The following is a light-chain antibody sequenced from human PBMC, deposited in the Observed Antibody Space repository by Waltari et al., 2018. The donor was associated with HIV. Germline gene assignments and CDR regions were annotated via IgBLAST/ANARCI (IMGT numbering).Light chain of an antibody. CDR2: HND. J-gene: IGLJ1*01. Sequence: FMLTQPHSVSDSPGKTIRASCARPSGTIAPNYVQWYHHRPGALPTIILFHNDQRPSGVPVRFSGSINSSSNSASLIISELQSEDEADYFCQSYDANSRVFGSGTKVTVL. V-gene: IGLV6-57*01. CDR1: SGTIAPNY. CDR3: QSYDANSRV.